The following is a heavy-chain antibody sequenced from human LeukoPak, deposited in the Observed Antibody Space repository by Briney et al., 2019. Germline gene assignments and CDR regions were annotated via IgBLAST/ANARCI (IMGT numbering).Heavy chain of an antibody. CDR2: IRSKAYGGTA. Sequence: GGTLRLSCAASGFTFSTYGMSWVRQAPGKGLEWAGVIRSKAYGGTAEYAASVKGRFTISRDDSKSIAYLQMSSLKTEDTAVYYCTSDEGEDTSYWGQGTLVTVSS. V-gene: IGHV3-49*04. CDR3: TSDEGEDTSY. D-gene: IGHD1-26*01. CDR1: GFTFSTYG. J-gene: IGHJ4*02.